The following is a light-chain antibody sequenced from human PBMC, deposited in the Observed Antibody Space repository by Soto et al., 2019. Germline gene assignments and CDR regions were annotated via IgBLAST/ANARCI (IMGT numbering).Light chain of an antibody. CDR3: QQYGSSRPWT. CDR1: QSVSSSF. Sequence: EIVLTQSPGTLYLSPGERATLSCRASQSVSSSFLAWYQQKPGQAPRLLIYGASSRATGIPDRFSGSGSGTDFTLTISRLEPEDFAVYYCQQYGSSRPWTFGQGTKVEIK. V-gene: IGKV3-20*01. CDR2: GAS. J-gene: IGKJ1*01.